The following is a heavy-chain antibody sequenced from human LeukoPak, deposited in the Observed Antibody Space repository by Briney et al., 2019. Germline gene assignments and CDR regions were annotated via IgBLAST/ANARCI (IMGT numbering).Heavy chain of an antibody. J-gene: IGHJ5*02. V-gene: IGHV3-23*01. CDR1: GFTFSSSA. Sequence: GGPLRLSCAASGFTFSSSAMSWVRQVPGKGLEWVSGISASGGSTYYADSVKGRFTISRDNSKDTLYLQMDSLRAEDTAVYYCAKERMYNNGWFSPWGQGTLVTVSS. CDR2: ISASGGST. CDR3: AKERMYNNGWFSP. D-gene: IGHD1-14*01.